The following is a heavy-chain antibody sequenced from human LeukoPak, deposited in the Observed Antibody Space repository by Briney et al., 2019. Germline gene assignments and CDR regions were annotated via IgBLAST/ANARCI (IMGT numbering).Heavy chain of an antibody. D-gene: IGHD3-10*01. J-gene: IGHJ4*02. Sequence: GGSLRLSCVASGFTFTTYAMIWVRQPPGKGLEWVSGIDYSGGATNYADSVQGRFTVSRDNSKNTLYLQMNNLRAEDTAVYYCATTRVCGGVLLRPSCLYFEDWGQGALVTVSS. CDR2: IDYSGGAT. V-gene: IGHV3-23*01. CDR3: ATTRVCGGVLLRPSCLYFED. CDR1: GFTFTTYA.